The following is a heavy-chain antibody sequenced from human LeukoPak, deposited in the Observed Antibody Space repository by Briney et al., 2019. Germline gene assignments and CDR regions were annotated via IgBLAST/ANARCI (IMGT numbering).Heavy chain of an antibody. Sequence: GGSLRLSCAASGFTFSSYAMSWVRQAPGKGLEWVSAISGSGGSTYYADSVKGRFTISRDNSKNTLYLQMNSLRAEDTAVYYCASLTYYDSSGPDAFDIWGQGTMVTVSS. D-gene: IGHD3-22*01. V-gene: IGHV3-23*01. CDR1: GFTFSSYA. CDR3: ASLTYYDSSGPDAFDI. CDR2: ISGSGGST. J-gene: IGHJ3*02.